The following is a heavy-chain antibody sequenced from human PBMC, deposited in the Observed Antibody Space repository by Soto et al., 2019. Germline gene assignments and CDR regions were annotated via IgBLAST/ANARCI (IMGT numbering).Heavy chain of an antibody. D-gene: IGHD6-13*01. J-gene: IGHJ4*02. Sequence: VGSLRLSGAASGFTFSSYAMHWVRQAPGKGLEWVAVISYDGSNEYYADSVKGRFTISRDNSKNTLYLQMNSLRAEDTAVYYCARGSSSLFDYWGQGTLVTVSS. CDR1: GFTFSSYA. CDR2: ISYDGSNE. CDR3: ARGSSSLFDY. V-gene: IGHV3-30-3*01.